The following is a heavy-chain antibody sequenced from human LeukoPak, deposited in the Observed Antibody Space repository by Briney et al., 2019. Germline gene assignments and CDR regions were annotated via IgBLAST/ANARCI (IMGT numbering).Heavy chain of an antibody. Sequence: GGSLRLSCAASGFSFSDYAIHWVRQPPGEGLEWLAVMSYDAVSAYYADSLKGRFTISRDNSKNTLYLDINSLRPDDTAVYYCARDTGRSSSSYWGQGTLVTVSS. CDR3: ARDTGRSSSSY. D-gene: IGHD6-6*01. V-gene: IGHV3-30*04. CDR2: MSYDAVSA. J-gene: IGHJ4*02. CDR1: GFSFSDYA.